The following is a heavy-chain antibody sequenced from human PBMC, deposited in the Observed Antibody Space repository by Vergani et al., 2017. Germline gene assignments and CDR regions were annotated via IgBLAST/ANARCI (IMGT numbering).Heavy chain of an antibody. Sequence: QVQLQQWGAGLLKPSETLSLTCAVSGGSISSGGYYWSWIRQHPGKGLEWIGYIYYSGSTYYNPSLKSRVTISVDTSKNQFSLKLSSVTAADTAVYYCARVFRQWLRAAFDIWGQGTMVTVSS. CDR1: GGSISSGGYY. V-gene: IGHV4-31*11. CDR3: ARVFRQWLRAAFDI. CDR2: IYYSGST. J-gene: IGHJ3*02. D-gene: IGHD6-19*01.